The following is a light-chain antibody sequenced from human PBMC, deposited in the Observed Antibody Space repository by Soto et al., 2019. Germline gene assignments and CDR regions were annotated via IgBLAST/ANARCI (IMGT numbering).Light chain of an antibody. CDR1: QSVSSY. CDR3: QQRSNWPFT. V-gene: IGKV3-11*01. CDR2: DAS. J-gene: IGKJ5*01. Sequence: EIVLTQSPATVSFSPGERATLSCGASQSVSSYLAWYQQKPGQAPRLLIYDASNRATGIPARFSGSGSGTDFTLTISSLEPEDFAVYYCQQRSNWPFTFGQGTRLEIK.